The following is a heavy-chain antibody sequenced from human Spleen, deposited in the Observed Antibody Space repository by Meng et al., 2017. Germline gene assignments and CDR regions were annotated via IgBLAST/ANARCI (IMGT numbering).Heavy chain of an antibody. Sequence: ASVKVSCKASGYTFPDYWLHWVRRAPGQGLEWMGRIDPKSGDTQYAQRFRGRVTMTGDTSISTAYMELSGLRSEDTAVYYCARGMTTVIHYYYYGMDVWGQGTTVTVSS. D-gene: IGHD4-11*01. CDR1: GYTFPDYW. V-gene: IGHV1-2*06. CDR3: ARGMTTVIHYYYYGMDV. CDR2: IDPKSGDT. J-gene: IGHJ6*02.